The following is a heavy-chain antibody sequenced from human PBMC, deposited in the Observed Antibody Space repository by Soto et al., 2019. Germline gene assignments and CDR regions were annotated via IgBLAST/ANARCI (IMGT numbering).Heavy chain of an antibody. CDR1: GFSFHTYG. J-gene: IGHJ4*02. CDR2: IWYDGSNK. D-gene: IGHD2-15*01. V-gene: IGHV3-33*01. Sequence: QEQLVESGGGVVQPARSLRLSCAASGFSFHTYGMHWIRQAPGKGLEWVAGIWYDGSNKYYADSVKGRFTISRDNSKNTLHLQMNSLRAEDTAVFYCARDRYRYCSGGTCSGVDIWGQGTLVTVSS. CDR3: ARDRYRYCSGGTCSGVDI.